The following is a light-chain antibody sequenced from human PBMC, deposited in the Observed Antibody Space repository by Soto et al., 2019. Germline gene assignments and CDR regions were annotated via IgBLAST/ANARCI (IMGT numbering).Light chain of an antibody. V-gene: IGKV1-5*01. J-gene: IGKJ1*01. CDR1: QSISSW. Sequence: GDRVTITCRASQSISSWLAWYQQKPGKAPKLLSDDASSLQSGVPSRFSGSGSGTECTPTLSSLQPDDFATYYGQHYNRYSEAFGQGTKVDIK. CDR3: QHYNRYSEA. CDR2: DAS.